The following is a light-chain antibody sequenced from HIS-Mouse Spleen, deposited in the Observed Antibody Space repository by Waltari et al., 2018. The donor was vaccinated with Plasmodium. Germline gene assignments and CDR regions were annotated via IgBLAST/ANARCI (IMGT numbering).Light chain of an antibody. V-gene: IGLV2-11*01. CDR3: CSYAGSYTYV. J-gene: IGLJ1*01. CDR1: SSDVGGYNY. Sequence: QSALTQPRSVSGSPGQSVTISCTGTSSDVGGYNYVSWYQQHPGKAPKVRIYDVSNRPSGVPDRFSGSKSGNTASLTISWLQAEDEADYYCCSYAGSYTYVFGTGTKVTVL. CDR2: DVS.